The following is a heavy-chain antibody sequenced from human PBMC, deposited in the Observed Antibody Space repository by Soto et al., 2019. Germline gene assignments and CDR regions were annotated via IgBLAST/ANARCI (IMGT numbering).Heavy chain of an antibody. CDR3: ARARYYGAKNDF. V-gene: IGHV4-59*01. J-gene: IGHJ4*02. Sequence: QVRLQESGPGLVKPSETLSLTCTVSGDSISGYYWSWIRQPPGKRPEWLGCIYSSGSTKYNPSLRSQVTLSIDTPRSQFSLRLNSVTAADTAVYYCARARYYGAKNDFWGQGTRVTVSS. CDR1: GDSISGYY. CDR2: IYSSGST. D-gene: IGHD1-26*01.